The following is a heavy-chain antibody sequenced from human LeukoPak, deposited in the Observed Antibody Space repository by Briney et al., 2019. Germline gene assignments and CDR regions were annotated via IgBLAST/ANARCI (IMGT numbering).Heavy chain of an antibody. CDR2: IIDSGST. D-gene: IGHD3-16*02. Sequence: KPSETLSLTWAVYGGSFSGYYWSWIRQPPGNGLEWIGEIIDSGSTNYNPSLKSRVTTSVDTSKNQFSLKLSSVTAAHTAVYYCARVYDYVWGSYRPSFDYWGQGTLVTVSS. J-gene: IGHJ4*02. CDR3: ARVYDYVWGSYRPSFDY. CDR1: GGSFSGYY. V-gene: IGHV4-34*12.